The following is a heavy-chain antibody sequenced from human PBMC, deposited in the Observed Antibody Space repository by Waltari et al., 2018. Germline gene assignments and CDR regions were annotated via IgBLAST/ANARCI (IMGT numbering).Heavy chain of an antibody. CDR3: AIHVAEAARGISWFAP. D-gene: IGHD6-13*01. CDR2: INQEGSEK. CDR1: GVTFTKYS. V-gene: IGHV3-7*01. J-gene: IGHJ5*02. Sequence: EVQLVESGGGEVQTGGCVKISCSAAGVTFTKYSFSWVRQAPGKELEWVSNINQEGSEKLYLDSVKGRFTISRDNAKQSLFLQMNSLRADDTAVFYCAIHVAEAARGISWFAPWGQRTLVTVSS.